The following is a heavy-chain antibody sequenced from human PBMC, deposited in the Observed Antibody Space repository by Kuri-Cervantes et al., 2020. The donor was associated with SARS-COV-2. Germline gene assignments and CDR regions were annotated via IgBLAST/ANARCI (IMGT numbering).Heavy chain of an antibody. CDR2: IYYSGST. CDR3: ARGRGGPYAWYYNMDV. CDR1: GGSISSSSYY. J-gene: IGHJ6*03. Sequence: GSLRLSCTVSGGSISSSSYYWGWLRQPPGKGLEWIGSIYYSGSTYYNPSLKSRVTISVDTSKNQFSLKLSSVTAADTAVYCCARGRGGPYAWYYNMDVWGKGTTVTVSS. D-gene: IGHD3-16*01. V-gene: IGHV4-39*07.